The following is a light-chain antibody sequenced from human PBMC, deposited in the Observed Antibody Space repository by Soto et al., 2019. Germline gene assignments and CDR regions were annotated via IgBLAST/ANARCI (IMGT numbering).Light chain of an antibody. V-gene: IGLV1-40*01. CDR3: QSYDTRLGDGV. CDR1: DSNIGAGYD. CDR2: SNY. J-gene: IGLJ3*02. Sequence: QSVLTQPPSVSGAPGQTVTISCSGSDSNIGAGYDLHWYQQLPGTAPKLLIHSNYLRPSGVPDRFSASKSVTSASLAIIGLQADDEADYYCQSYDTRLGDGVFGGGTKVTVL.